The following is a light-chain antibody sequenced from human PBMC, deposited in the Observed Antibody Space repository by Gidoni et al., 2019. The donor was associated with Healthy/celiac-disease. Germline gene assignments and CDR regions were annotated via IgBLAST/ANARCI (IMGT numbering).Light chain of an antibody. CDR1: QSLLHSNGYNY. CDR3: MQARQTPRT. CDR2: LGS. V-gene: IGKV2-28*01. Sequence: IVMTPFPLSLPVTSGEPASISCRSSQSLLHSNGYNYLDWYLQKPGQSPQLLIYLGSNRASGVPDRFSGSGSGTDFTLKISRVEAEDVGVYYCMQARQTPRTFGQGTKVEIK. J-gene: IGKJ1*01.